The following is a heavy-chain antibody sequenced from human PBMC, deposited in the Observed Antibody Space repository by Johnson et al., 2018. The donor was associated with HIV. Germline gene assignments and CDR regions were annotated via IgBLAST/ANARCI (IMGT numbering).Heavy chain of an antibody. Sequence: EVQLVESGGGLVQPGGSLRLSCAASGFTISSNYMSWVRQAPGKGLEWVSVIYSGGSTYYADSVKGRFTISRDNSKNTLYLQRNSLRAEDTAVYYCAREVDYAVNTQHLDAFDIWGQGTMVTVSS. CDR3: AREVDYAVNTQHLDAFDI. V-gene: IGHV3-66*01. CDR1: GFTISSNY. CDR2: IYSGGST. J-gene: IGHJ3*02. D-gene: IGHD4-17*01.